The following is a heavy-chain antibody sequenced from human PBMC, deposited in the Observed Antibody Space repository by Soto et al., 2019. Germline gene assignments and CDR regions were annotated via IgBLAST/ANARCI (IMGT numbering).Heavy chain of an antibody. CDR2: ISYDGSNK. Sequence: QVQLVESGGGVVQPGRSLRLSCAASGFTFSSYAMHWVRQAPGKGLEWVAVISYDGSNKYYADSVKGRFTISRDNSKNTXXLQMNSRRAEDTAVYYCARDRGSGSYFGGTYGMDVWGQGTTVTVSS. CDR1: GFTFSSYA. J-gene: IGHJ6*02. CDR3: ARDRGSGSYFGGTYGMDV. D-gene: IGHD3-10*01. V-gene: IGHV3-30-3*01.